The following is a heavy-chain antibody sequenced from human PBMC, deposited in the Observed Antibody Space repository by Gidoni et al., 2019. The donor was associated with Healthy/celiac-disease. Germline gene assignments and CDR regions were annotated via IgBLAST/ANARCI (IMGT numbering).Heavy chain of an antibody. D-gene: IGHD6-13*01. CDR3: TTSWAQLVNYYYYGMDV. CDR1: GFTFSNAW. Sequence: EVQLVESGGGLVKPGGSLRLSCAASGFTFSNAWMSWVRQAPGKGLEWVGRIKSKTDGGTTDYAAPVKGRFTISRDDSKNTLYLQMNSLKTEDTAVYYCTTSWAQLVNYYYYGMDVWGQGTTVTVSS. CDR2: IKSKTDGGTT. J-gene: IGHJ6*02. V-gene: IGHV3-15*01.